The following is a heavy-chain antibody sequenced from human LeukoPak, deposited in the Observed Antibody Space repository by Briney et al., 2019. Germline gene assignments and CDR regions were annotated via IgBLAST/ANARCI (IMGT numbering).Heavy chain of an antibody. V-gene: IGHV3-13*04. CDR3: ARVGGGELDY. CDR1: GFTFSSHD. CDR2: ISTAGDT. J-gene: IGHJ4*02. Sequence: GGSLRLSCAASGFTFSSHDMQWVRQATGKGLEWVSAISTAGDTYYPDSVKGRFTISREDAKNSLYLQMNSLRVGDTAVYYCARVGGGELDYWGQGTLVTVPS. D-gene: IGHD3-16*01.